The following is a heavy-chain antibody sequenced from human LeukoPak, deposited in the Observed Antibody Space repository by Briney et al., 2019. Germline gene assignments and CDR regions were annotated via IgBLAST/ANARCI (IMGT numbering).Heavy chain of an antibody. Sequence: KSGGSLRLSCAASGFTFSSYAMNWVRQAPGKGLEWVSSISSSSSYIYYADSVKGRFTVSRDNAKNSLYLQMNSLRAEDTAVYYCASSRDYSTSSYWGQGTLVTVSS. CDR3: ASSRDYSTSSY. CDR1: GFTFSSYA. V-gene: IGHV3-21*01. J-gene: IGHJ4*02. D-gene: IGHD6-6*01. CDR2: ISSSSSYI.